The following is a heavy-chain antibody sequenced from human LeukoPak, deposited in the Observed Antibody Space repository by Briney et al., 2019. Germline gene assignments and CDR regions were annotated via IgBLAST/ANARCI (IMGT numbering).Heavy chain of an antibody. V-gene: IGHV4-59*01. Sequence: SETLSLTCAVSGGSISSYYWTWIRQPPGKGLEWIGYIYYSGSSNYNPSLKSRVTISVDTSKNQFSLKLSSVTAADTGVYYCAREANGGSSLDYWGQGTLVTVSS. CDR3: AREANGGSSLDY. CDR2: IYYSGSS. D-gene: IGHD2-15*01. J-gene: IGHJ4*02. CDR1: GGSISSYY.